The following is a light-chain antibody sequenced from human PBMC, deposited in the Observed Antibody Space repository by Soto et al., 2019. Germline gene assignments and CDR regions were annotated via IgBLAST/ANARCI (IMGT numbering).Light chain of an antibody. CDR2: AAS. V-gene: IGKV1-39*01. Sequence: DIQMTQSPSSLSASVGDGVTITCRASQRISSYLNWYQQKPGKAPKLIIYAASSLQSGVPSRFSGSGSGTDFNLTISSLQPEDFATYYCHQSYSTHRTLGQGTKVDIK. CDR3: HQSYSTHRT. CDR1: QRISSY. J-gene: IGKJ1*01.